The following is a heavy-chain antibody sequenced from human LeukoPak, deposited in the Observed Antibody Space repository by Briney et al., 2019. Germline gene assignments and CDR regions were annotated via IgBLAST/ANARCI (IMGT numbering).Heavy chain of an antibody. J-gene: IGHJ4*02. V-gene: IGHV1-2*02. D-gene: IGHD3-22*01. Sequence: ASVKVSCKASGYTFTGYYMNWVRQATGQGLEWMGWINPNSGGTNYAQKFQGRVTMTRDTSISTAYMELSRLRSDDTAVYYCARDWTYDSSGYDYWGQGTLVTVSS. CDR1: GYTFTGYY. CDR3: ARDWTYDSSGYDY. CDR2: INPNSGGT.